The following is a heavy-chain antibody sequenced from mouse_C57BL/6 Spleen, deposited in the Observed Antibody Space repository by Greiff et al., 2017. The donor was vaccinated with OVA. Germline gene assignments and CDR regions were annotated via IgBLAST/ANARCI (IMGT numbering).Heavy chain of an antibody. Sequence: QVQLQQSGPELVKPGASVKISCKASGYAFSSSWMNWVKQRPGKGLEWIGRIYPGDGDTNYNGKFKGKATLTADKSSSTAYMQLSSLTSEDSAVYFCASPYYYGSSYGFDDWGQGTTLTVSS. CDR1: GYAFSSSW. D-gene: IGHD1-1*01. J-gene: IGHJ2*01. V-gene: IGHV1-82*01. CDR2: IYPGDGDT. CDR3: ASPYYYGSSYGFDD.